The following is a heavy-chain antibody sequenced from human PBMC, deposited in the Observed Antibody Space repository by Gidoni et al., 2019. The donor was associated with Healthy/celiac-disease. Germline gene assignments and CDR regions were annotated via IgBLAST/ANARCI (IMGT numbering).Heavy chain of an antibody. D-gene: IGHD2-15*01. Sequence: QVQLVQSGAEVKKPGASVKVSCKASGGTFSSYTISWVRQAPGQGLEWMGRIIPILGIANYAQKFQGRVTITADKSTRTAYMELSSLRSEDTAVYYCARDVGGVVRPYYYYGMDVWGQGTTVTVSS. J-gene: IGHJ6*02. CDR1: GGTFSSYT. CDR3: ARDVGGVVRPYYYYGMDV. CDR2: IIPILGIA. V-gene: IGHV1-69*08.